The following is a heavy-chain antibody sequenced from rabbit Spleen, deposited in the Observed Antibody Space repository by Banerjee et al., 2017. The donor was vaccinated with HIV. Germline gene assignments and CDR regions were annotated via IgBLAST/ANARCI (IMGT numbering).Heavy chain of an antibody. CDR1: GFSFSNKAV. V-gene: IGHV1S45*01. D-gene: IGHD8-1*01. Sequence: QEQLVETGGGLVKPEGSLKLSCTASGFSFSNKAVMCWVRQAPGKGLEWIACINAITGKAVYASWAKGRFTVSRTSSTTATLQMTSLTAADTATYFCARDGAGGSYFNLWGPGTLVTVS. CDR3: ARDGAGGSYFNL. CDR2: INAITGKA. J-gene: IGHJ4*01.